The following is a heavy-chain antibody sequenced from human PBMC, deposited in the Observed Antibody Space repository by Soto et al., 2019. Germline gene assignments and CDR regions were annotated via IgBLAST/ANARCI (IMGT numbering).Heavy chain of an antibody. CDR1: GFTFSSYA. J-gene: IGHJ6*02. CDR2: LSGSGGTT. CDR3: ARDLPPMDV. V-gene: IGHV3-23*01. Sequence: PGGSLRLSCAASGFTFSSYAMSWVRQTPGKGLEWVSTLSGSGGTTYYADSVKGQFTISRDNSKSTLYLQMNSLRDEDTAVYYCARDLPPMDVWGQGTTVTVSS.